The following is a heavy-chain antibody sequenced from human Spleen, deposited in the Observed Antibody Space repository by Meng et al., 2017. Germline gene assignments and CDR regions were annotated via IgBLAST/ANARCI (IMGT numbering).Heavy chain of an antibody. Sequence: GESLKISCAASGFTFSSSGIHWVRQAPGKGLEWVALISYDGSKKWYADSVKGRFTISRDNSKNTLFLQMNSLRAEDTAVYYCARDVSGRYTTDYWGQGTLVTVSS. V-gene: IGHV3-30*01. D-gene: IGHD1-26*01. CDR1: GFTFSSSG. J-gene: IGHJ4*02. CDR2: ISYDGSKK. CDR3: ARDVSGRYTTDY.